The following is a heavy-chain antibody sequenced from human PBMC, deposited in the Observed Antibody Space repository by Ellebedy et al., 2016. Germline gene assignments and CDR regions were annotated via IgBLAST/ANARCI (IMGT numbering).Heavy chain of an antibody. J-gene: IGHJ4*02. CDR1: GGSISSYY. Sequence: SETLSLTCTVSGGSISSYYWSWIRQPPGKGLEWIGYIYYSGSTNYNPSLKSRVTISVDTSKNQFSLKLSSVTAADTAVYYCARTKGTAPYVGILFDYWGQGTLVTVSS. CDR2: IYYSGST. V-gene: IGHV4-59*01. CDR3: ARTKGTAPYVGILFDY. D-gene: IGHD2/OR15-2a*01.